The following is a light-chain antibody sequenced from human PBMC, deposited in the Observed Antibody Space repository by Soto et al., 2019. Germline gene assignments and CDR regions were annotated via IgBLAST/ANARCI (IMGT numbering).Light chain of an antibody. CDR1: QSVSSY. CDR3: QRRSNWPLT. Sequence: EIVLTQSPATLSLSPGERATLSCRASQSVSSYLDWYQQKPGQAPRLLIYDASNRATGIPGTFSGSGSGTDLTLTISSLEPEDFAVYYCQRRSNWPLTFGGGTKVEIK. V-gene: IGKV3-11*01. CDR2: DAS. J-gene: IGKJ4*01.